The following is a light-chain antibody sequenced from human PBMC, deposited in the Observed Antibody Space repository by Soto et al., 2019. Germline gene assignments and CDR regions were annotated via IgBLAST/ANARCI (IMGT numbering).Light chain of an antibody. V-gene: IGKV1-39*01. J-gene: IGKJ5*01. CDR3: QQSYSTPIT. Sequence: MTQSPATLSVSPGEGATLSCRASQSVNSNYLAWYQQKPGKAPKLLIYAASSLQSGVPSRFSGSGSGTDFTLTISSLQPEDFATYYRQQSYSTPITFGQGTRLEIK. CDR2: AAS. CDR1: QSVNSNY.